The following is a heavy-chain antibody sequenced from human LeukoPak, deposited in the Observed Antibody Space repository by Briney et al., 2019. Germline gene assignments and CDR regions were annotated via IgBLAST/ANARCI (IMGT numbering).Heavy chain of an antibody. J-gene: IGHJ4*02. CDR3: AGDRLYYYGSGSYYTDYFDY. D-gene: IGHD3-10*01. Sequence: ASVKVSCKASGYTFTSYGISWVRQPPGQGLEWMGWISAYNGNTNYAQKLQGRVTMTTDTSTSTAYMELRSLRSDDTAVYYCAGDRLYYYGSGSYYTDYFDYWGQGTLVTVSS. V-gene: IGHV1-18*01. CDR2: ISAYNGNT. CDR1: GYTFTSYG.